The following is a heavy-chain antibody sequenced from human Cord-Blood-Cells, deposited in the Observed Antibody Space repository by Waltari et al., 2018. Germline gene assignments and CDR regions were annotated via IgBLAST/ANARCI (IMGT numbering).Heavy chain of an antibody. J-gene: IGHJ6*02. D-gene: IGHD6-19*01. CDR2: INHSGST. V-gene: IGHV4-34*01. CDR1: GGSFSGYY. CDR3: ARGDSSGWYYYYYGMDV. Sequence: QVQLQQWGAGLLKPSETLSLTCAVYGGSFSGYYWSWIRQPPGKGLEWIGEINHSGSTNYHPSLKSRVTISVDTSKNQFSLKLSSVTAADTAVYYCARGDSSGWYYYYYGMDVWGQGTTVTVSS.